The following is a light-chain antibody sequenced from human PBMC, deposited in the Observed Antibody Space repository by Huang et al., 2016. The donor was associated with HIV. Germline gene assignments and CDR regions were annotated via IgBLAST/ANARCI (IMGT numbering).Light chain of an antibody. Sequence: DIVLTQSPATLSLSPVESATVSCRASQSVSTFLAWYQHKPGQAPRLLIFCASNRALGVAARFSGTGSGTDFTLTISSLEPSDFAVYYCQQHSYWPITFGRGTRLEI. V-gene: IGKV3-11*01. J-gene: IGKJ5*01. CDR1: QSVSTF. CDR2: CAS. CDR3: QQHSYWPIT.